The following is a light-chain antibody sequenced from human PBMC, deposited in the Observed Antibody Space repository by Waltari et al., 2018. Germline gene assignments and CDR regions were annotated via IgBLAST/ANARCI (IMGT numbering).Light chain of an antibody. CDR1: QSISSR. CDR3: QQYNSTWT. J-gene: IGKJ1*01. V-gene: IGKV1-5*03. CDR2: KAS. Sequence: DIQMTQSPSTLSASVGDRVTITCRASQSISSRLAWDQQKPGKAPKLLIYKASSLESGVPSRFSGSGSGTEFTLTISSLQPDDFATYYCQQYNSTWTFGQGTKVEIK.